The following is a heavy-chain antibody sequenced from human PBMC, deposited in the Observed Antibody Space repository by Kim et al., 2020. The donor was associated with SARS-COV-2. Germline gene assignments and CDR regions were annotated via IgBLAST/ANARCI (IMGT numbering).Heavy chain of an antibody. J-gene: IGHJ6*02. Sequence: SVKVSCKASGGTFSSYAISWVRQAPGQGLEWMGGIIPIFGTANYAQKFQGRVTITADESTSTAYMELSSLRSEDTAVYYCARGGNRLLWFGELPTPAYYYYGMDVWGQGTTVTVSS. D-gene: IGHD3-10*01. V-gene: IGHV1-69*13. CDR1: GGTFSSYA. CDR3: ARGGNRLLWFGELPTPAYYYYGMDV. CDR2: IIPIFGTA.